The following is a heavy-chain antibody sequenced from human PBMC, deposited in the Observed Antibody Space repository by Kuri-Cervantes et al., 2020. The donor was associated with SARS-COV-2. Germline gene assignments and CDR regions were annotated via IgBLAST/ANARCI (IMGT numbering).Heavy chain of an antibody. CDR3: AADGKQWLDYYYGMDV. CDR2: ISSSSSYI. V-gene: IGHV3-21*04. Sequence: GESLKISCAASGFTFSSYSMNWVRQAPGKGLEWVSSISSSSSYIYYADSVKGRFTISRDNAKNSLYLQMNSLRSEDTAGYYCAADGKQWLDYYYGMDVWGQGTTVTVSS. CDR1: GFTFSSYS. J-gene: IGHJ6*02. D-gene: IGHD6-19*01.